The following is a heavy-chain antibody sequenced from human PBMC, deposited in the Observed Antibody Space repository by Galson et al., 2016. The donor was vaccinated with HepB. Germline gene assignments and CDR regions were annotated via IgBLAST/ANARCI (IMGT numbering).Heavy chain of an antibody. J-gene: IGHJ6*03. CDR2: INDRGST. CDR3: ARLLSHGDYSGMTLYYYHYYMDV. Sequence: SETLSLTCAIYGGSFSSFQWSWIRQSPGKGLEWIGEINDRGSTNYSPSLRSRVTISVDRSKNQFSLALISVTAADTAVYFCARLLSHGDYSGMTLYYYHYYMDVWGKGTAVTVSS. V-gene: IGHV4-34*01. CDR1: GGSFSSFQ. D-gene: IGHD4-17*01.